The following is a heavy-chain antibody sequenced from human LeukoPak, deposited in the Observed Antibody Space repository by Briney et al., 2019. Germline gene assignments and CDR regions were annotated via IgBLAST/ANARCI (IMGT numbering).Heavy chain of an antibody. Sequence: GGSLRLSCAASGFTFSNYAMSWVRQAPGKGLEWVSAISGSGGSTYYADSVKGRFTISRDNSKNTLYLQMNSLRAEDTAVYYCAKLSTVFGVVTPNDAFDIWGQGTMVTVSS. V-gene: IGHV3-23*01. J-gene: IGHJ3*02. CDR1: GFTFSNYA. CDR2: ISGSGGST. D-gene: IGHD3-3*01. CDR3: AKLSTVFGVVTPNDAFDI.